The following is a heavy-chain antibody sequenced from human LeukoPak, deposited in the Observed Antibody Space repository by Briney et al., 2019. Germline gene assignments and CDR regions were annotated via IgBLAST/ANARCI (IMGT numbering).Heavy chain of an antibody. V-gene: IGHV4-30-4*01. J-gene: IGHJ4*02. CDR3: ARASLTTGTSDYFDL. CDR2: IHYSGIT. D-gene: IGHD4-17*01. Sequence: SETLSLTCTVSGGSISTNDYFWSWIRQSPEKGLEWIGYIHYSGITKSNPSLESRLTLSVDTSKNQLSLRLTSVTAADTAVYYCARASLTTGTSDYFDLWGLGTLVTVSS. CDR1: GGSISTNDYF.